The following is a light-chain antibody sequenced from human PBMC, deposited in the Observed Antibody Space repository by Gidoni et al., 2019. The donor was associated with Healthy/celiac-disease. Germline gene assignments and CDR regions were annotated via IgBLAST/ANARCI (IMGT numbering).Light chain of an antibody. Sequence: DIVMTHTPLSLSVTPGQSASLSCKFSQSLLHSDGKTYLYWYLQRPGRPPQLLIYEVFNRFSGVPDRLRASGSGTDFTLKISRVEAEDVGVYYCMQSIQFPYTFGQXTKLEIK. CDR2: EVF. V-gene: IGKV2D-29*01. CDR3: MQSIQFPYT. CDR1: QSLLHSDGKTY. J-gene: IGKJ2*01.